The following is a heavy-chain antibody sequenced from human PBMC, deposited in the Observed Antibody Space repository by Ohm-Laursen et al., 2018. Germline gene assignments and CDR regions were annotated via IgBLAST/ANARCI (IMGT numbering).Heavy chain of an antibody. CDR1: GFIFTSYA. J-gene: IGHJ6*02. Sequence: GSLRLSCTASGFIFTSYAMSWVRQAPGKGLEWVSAISGSGGNTYYADSVKGRFTISRDNSKNWLYLQMNSLRAEDTAVYFCAKDTIVIPATTYYYYGMDVWGQGTTVTVSS. D-gene: IGHD2-2*01. CDR3: AKDTIVIPATTYYYYGMDV. CDR2: ISGSGGNT. V-gene: IGHV3-23*01.